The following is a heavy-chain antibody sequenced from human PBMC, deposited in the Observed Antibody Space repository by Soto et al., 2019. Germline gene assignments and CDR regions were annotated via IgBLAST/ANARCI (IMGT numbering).Heavy chain of an antibody. CDR2: INHSGST. CDR3: ARPSAGRDNILTGPAHSQH. J-gene: IGHJ1*01. Sequence: SETLSLTCAVYGGSFSGYYWSWIRQPPGKGLEWIGEINHSGSTNYNPSLKRRVTISVDTSKNQFSLKLSSVTAADTAVYYCARPSAGRDNILTGPAHSQHGGQGPLVTVS. V-gene: IGHV4-34*01. D-gene: IGHD3-9*01. CDR1: GGSFSGYY.